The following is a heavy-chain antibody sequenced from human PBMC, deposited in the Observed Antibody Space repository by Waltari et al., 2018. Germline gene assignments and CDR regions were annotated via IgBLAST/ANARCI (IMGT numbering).Heavy chain of an antibody. CDR2: VRSKTYGGTA. D-gene: IGHD3-3*01. V-gene: IGHV3-49*04. CDR3: ARLAYFDIWSEADVFDI. J-gene: IGHJ3*02. CDR1: GFTLGAYA. Sequence: EVQLVESGGGLVQPGRSLRLSCTASGFTLGAYALGWGRQVPGTGLQWVGFVRSKTYGGTAVYATSVKGRITISRDDSKNIAYLQMDSLKIDDTAVYYCARLAYFDIWSEADVFDIWGQGTMVTVSS.